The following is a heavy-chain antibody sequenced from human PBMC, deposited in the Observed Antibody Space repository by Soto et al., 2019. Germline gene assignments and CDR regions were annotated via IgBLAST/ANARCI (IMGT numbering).Heavy chain of an antibody. CDR1: GYRLSNYY. Sequence: QVHLVQSGAEVKKPGASVKMSCKSSGYRLSNYYMHWVRQAPGQGLEWMGIVNPSDGRANYAQRFQGRVTMTWDMSTTTLYMEVSSLTSEDTAMYYCARAESIVAGQAFDSWGQGTLVTVSS. V-gene: IGHV1-46*01. CDR3: ARAESIVAGQAFDS. D-gene: IGHD5-12*01. CDR2: VNPSDGRA. J-gene: IGHJ4*02.